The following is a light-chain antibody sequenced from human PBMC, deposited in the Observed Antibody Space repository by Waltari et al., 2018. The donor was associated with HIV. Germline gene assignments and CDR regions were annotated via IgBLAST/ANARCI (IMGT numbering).Light chain of an antibody. CDR2: EFT. V-gene: IGLV2-8*01. J-gene: IGLJ1*01. CDR3: SSYAGGRGGV. Sequence: QSALTQPPSASGSPGQSVTISCTGTSSDVGAYNYVSWYKQHPGKAPKLMIYEFTKRPSGVPARFSGSKSGNTASLTVSGLQAEDEADYYCSSYAGGRGGVFGTGTTVTVL. CDR1: SSDVGAYNY.